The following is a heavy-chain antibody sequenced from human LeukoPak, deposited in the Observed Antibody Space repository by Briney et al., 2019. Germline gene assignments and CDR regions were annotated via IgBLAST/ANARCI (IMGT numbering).Heavy chain of an antibody. CDR2: FSGGASRT. CDR1: GFSFSSYA. CDR3: AKKRRPVAGTALFDY. D-gene: IGHD6-19*01. Sequence: PGGSLRLSCVASGFSFSSYAMSWVRQSPGKGLEWVSAFSGGASRTYYADSVKGRFTISRDNSKNTLYLQMNSLSVEDTAVYYCAKKRRPVAGTALFDYWGQGTLVTVSS. J-gene: IGHJ4*02. V-gene: IGHV3-23*01.